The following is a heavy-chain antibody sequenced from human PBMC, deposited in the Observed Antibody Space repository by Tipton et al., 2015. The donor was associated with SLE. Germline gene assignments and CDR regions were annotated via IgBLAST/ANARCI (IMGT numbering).Heavy chain of an antibody. CDR1: GYSISSGYY. Sequence: TLSLTCSVSGYSISSGYYWGWIRQPPGKGLEWIGSIHHNGNTHYNPSLKSRVTISVDTSKNQFSLKLTSVTGADTAVYYCARGEIAIFGGAAYFQHWGQGTLVSVSS. J-gene: IGHJ1*01. V-gene: IGHV4-38-2*02. D-gene: IGHD3-3*01. CDR3: ARGEIAIFGGAAYFQH. CDR2: IHHNGNT.